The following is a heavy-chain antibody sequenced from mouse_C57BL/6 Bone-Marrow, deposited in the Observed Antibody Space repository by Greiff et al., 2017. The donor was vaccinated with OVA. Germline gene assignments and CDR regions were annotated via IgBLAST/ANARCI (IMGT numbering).Heavy chain of an antibody. CDR2: IDPYDSYT. V-gene: IGHV1-59*01. D-gene: IGHD2-2*01. CDR3: ASGYDV. Sequence: QVQLQQPGAELVRPGTSVKLSCKASGYTFTSYWMHWVKQRPGQGLAWIGVIDPYDSYTNYNQKLKGKATLTVDPSSSTAYMQLSSLTSDDSSVYYCASGYDVWGTGTTVTVSS. CDR1: GYTFTSYW. J-gene: IGHJ1*03.